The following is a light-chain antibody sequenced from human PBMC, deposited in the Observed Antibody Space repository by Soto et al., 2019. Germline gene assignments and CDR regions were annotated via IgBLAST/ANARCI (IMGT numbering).Light chain of an antibody. CDR2: WAS. CDR3: QQYYSTLT. Sequence: DIVMTQSPGSLAVSLGERATINCKSSQSLLYSSNNKDYLAWYQQKPGQPPKLLIYWASTRESGVPDRFSGSGSGTDFTLTISSLQAEDVAVYYCQQYYSTLTFGGGTKLEIK. CDR1: QSLLYSSNNKDY. J-gene: IGKJ4*01. V-gene: IGKV4-1*01.